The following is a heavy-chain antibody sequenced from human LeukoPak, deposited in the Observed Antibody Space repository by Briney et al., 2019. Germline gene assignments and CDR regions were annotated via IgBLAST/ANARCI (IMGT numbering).Heavy chain of an antibody. D-gene: IGHD6-19*01. CDR1: GYTFTIYG. CDR3: ARDRAQAVAGTFDY. CDR2: ISAYNGNT. V-gene: IGHV1-18*01. J-gene: IGHJ4*02. Sequence: VSGKVSCKASGYTFTIYGISWVRQAPGQGLEWMGWISAYNGNTNYAQKLQGRVTMTTDTSTSTAYMELRSLRSDDTAVYYCARDRAQAVAGTFDYWGQGTLVTVSS.